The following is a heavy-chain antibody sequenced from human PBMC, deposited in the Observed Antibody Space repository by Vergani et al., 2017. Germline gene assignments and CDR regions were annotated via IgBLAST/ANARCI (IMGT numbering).Heavy chain of an antibody. CDR3: AGGPPTYDSSAYYYY. J-gene: IGHJ4*02. D-gene: IGHD3-22*01. CDR1: GFTFSSYS. CDR2: ITSSSTTI. Sequence: EVQLVESGGGLVQPGGSLRLSCAASGFTFSSYSMNWVRQAPGKGLEWVSYITSSSTTIYYADSVKGRFTISRDNAKNSLSLQMNSLRDEDTAVYYCAGGPPTYDSSAYYYYWGQGTLVTVSS. V-gene: IGHV3-48*02.